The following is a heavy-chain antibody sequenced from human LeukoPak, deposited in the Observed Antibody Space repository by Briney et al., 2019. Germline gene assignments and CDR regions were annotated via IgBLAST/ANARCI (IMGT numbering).Heavy chain of an antibody. J-gene: IGHJ4*02. CDR3: ARLGSYHDF. CDR1: GGSFSGYY. V-gene: IGHV4-34*01. Sequence: SETLSLTCAVYGGSFSGYYWSWIRQPPGKGLEWIGEINHSGSTNYNPSLKSRVTISVDTSRNHLSLKLTSVTAADTAVYFCARLGSYHDFWGQGALVTVSS. D-gene: IGHD1-26*01. CDR2: INHSGST.